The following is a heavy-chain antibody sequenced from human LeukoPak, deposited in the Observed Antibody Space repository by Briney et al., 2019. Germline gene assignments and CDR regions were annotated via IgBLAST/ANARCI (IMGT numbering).Heavy chain of an antibody. CDR3: ARWSCTSTSCYKDY. Sequence: ASVKVSCKASGYTFTGYYMHWVRQAPGQGLEWMGWINPNSGGTNYAQKFQGRVTMTRDTSISTAYMELSRLRSDDTAVYYCARWSCTSTSCYKDYWGQGTLVTVSS. CDR1: GYTFTGYY. D-gene: IGHD2-2*02. CDR2: INPNSGGT. V-gene: IGHV1-2*02. J-gene: IGHJ4*02.